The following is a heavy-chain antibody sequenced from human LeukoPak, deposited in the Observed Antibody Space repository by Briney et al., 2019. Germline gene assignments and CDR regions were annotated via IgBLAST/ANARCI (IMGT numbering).Heavy chain of an antibody. J-gene: IGHJ4*02. CDR3: ASRVNGHFFDY. V-gene: IGHV3-48*03. Sequence: GGSLRLSCAASGFTFSFSEMNWVRQVPGKGLEWVSYISSSGSTIYYADSVKGRFTISRDNAKNSLYLQLNSLGAEDTAVYYCASRVNGHFFDYCGQGTLVTVSS. CDR2: ISSSGSTI. CDR1: GFTFSFSE. D-gene: IGHD3-3*02.